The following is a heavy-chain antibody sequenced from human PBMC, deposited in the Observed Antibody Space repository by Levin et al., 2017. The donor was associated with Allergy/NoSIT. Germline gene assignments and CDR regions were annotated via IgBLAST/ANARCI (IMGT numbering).Heavy chain of an antibody. D-gene: IGHD5-18*01. CDR1: GGTFSSYT. V-gene: IGHV1-69*02. CDR3: ARVNTAPGYYYGMDV. J-gene: IGHJ6*02. CDR2: IIPILGIA. Sequence: PGGSLRLSCKASGGTFSSYTISWVRQAPGQGLEWMGRIIPILGIANYAQKFQGRVTITANISTSTAFMELSSLRSEDTAVYYCARVNTAPGYYYGMDVWGQGTTVTVSS.